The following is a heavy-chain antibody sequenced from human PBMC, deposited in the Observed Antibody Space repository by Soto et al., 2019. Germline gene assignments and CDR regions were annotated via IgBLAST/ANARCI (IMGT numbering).Heavy chain of an antibody. J-gene: IGHJ6*03. CDR2: IYYSGST. D-gene: IGHD2-2*01. CDR3: AAPCSSTSCYYYYYMDV. Sequence: PSETLSLTCTVSGGSISSSSYYWGWIRQPPGKGLEWIGSIYYSGSTYYNPSLKSRVTISVDTSKNQFSLKLSSVTAADSAVYYCAAPCSSTSCYYYYYMDVWGKETTVTVSS. V-gene: IGHV4-39*01. CDR1: GGSISSSSYY.